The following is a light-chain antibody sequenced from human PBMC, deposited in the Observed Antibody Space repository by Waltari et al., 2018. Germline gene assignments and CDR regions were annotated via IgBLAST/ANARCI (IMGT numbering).Light chain of an antibody. V-gene: IGKV1-39*01. Sequence: NCRASQPILYFLKWYQHKPGKAPKLLLYAASTLQSGVPSRCSGSGSGTDFALTNTSLQPEVFATYCCQQSHLTPTFGGGTKVQI. CDR2: AAS. CDR1: QPILYF. J-gene: IGKJ4*02. CDR3: QQSHLTPT.